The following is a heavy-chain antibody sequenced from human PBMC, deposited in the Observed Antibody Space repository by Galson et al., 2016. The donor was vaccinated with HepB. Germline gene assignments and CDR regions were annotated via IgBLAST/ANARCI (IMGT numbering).Heavy chain of an antibody. D-gene: IGHD3-16*01. CDR1: GFTFRSYW. CDR3: ARDGGDGELGAFDV. Sequence: LRLSCAASGFTFRSYWMHWVRQAPGKGPVWVSRIKNNGGDASYADSVKGRFTSSRDDAKSTLYLQMNSLSAEDTAVYYCARDGGDGELGAFDVWGRGTTVAVSS. J-gene: IGHJ3*01. CDR2: IKNNGGDA. V-gene: IGHV3-74*01.